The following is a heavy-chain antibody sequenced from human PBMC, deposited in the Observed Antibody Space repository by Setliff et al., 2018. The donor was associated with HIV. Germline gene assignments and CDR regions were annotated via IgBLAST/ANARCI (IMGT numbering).Heavy chain of an antibody. CDR1: GGSISSGGYY. CDR3: ARQAVAGTGPLFDL. CDR2: MYHSGST. Sequence: PSETLSLTCTVSGGSISSGGYYWSWIRQHPGKGLEWIGYMYHSGSTHYNPSLKSRVTISVDTSKKQLSLKLSSVTAADTAVYYCARQAVAGTGPLFDLWGRGTLVTVSS. V-gene: IGHV4-31*03. D-gene: IGHD6-19*01. J-gene: IGHJ2*01.